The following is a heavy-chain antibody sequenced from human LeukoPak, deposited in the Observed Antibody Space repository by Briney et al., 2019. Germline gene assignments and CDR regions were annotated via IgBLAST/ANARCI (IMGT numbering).Heavy chain of an antibody. CDR3: ARDYVVRLGDYMDV. D-gene: IGHD3-10*01. V-gene: IGHV3-30*01. Sequence: GGSLRLSCAASGFIFRNYAIHWVRQIPGKGLEWVATISSSGSHTYYADSVKGRFTISRDNSRTTLDLQMNSLRPEDTGLYYCARDYVVRLGDYMDVWGNGTTVIVPS. CDR1: GFIFRNYA. J-gene: IGHJ6*03. CDR2: ISSSGSHT.